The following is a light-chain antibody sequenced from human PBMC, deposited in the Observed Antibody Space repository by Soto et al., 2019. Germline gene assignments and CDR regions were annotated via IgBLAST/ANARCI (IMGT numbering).Light chain of an antibody. CDR2: GTS. Sequence: EIVLTQSPGSLSLSPGERATLSCRASQSVSNNYLAWYQQKPGQAPRLLIFGTSSRATDIPDRFSGSGSGTDFTLTINRLEPEDFAVYYCQQYGSSPGLFTFGPGTKVEIK. V-gene: IGKV3-20*01. CDR1: QSVSNNY. CDR3: QQYGSSPGLFT. J-gene: IGKJ3*01.